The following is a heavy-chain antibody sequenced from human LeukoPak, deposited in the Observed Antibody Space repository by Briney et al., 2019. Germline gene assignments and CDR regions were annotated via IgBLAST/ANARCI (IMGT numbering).Heavy chain of an antibody. CDR1: GYSISSGYY. J-gene: IGHJ6*03. Sequence: SETLSLTCTVSGYSISSGYYWGWIRQPPGKGLEWIGSIYHSGSTYYNPSLKSRVTISVDTSKNQFSLKLSSVTAADTAVYYCARGGNTAMVTDYYYYMDVWGKGTTVTVSS. V-gene: IGHV4-38-2*02. D-gene: IGHD5-18*01. CDR2: IYHSGST. CDR3: ARGGNTAMVTDYYYYMDV.